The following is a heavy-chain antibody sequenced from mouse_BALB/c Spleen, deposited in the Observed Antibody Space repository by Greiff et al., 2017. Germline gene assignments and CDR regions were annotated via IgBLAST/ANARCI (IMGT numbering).Heavy chain of an antibody. CDR2: IRNKANGYTT. CDR1: GFTFTDYY. CDR3: ARVLSTDYYAMDY. V-gene: IGHV7-3*02. D-gene: IGHD4-1*02. Sequence: VQLKESGGGLVQPGGSLRLSCATSGFTFTDYYMSWVRQPPGKALEWLGFIRNKANGYTTEYSASVKGRFTISRDNSQSILYLQMNTLRAEDSATYYCARVLSTDYYAMDYWGQGTSVTVSS. J-gene: IGHJ4*01.